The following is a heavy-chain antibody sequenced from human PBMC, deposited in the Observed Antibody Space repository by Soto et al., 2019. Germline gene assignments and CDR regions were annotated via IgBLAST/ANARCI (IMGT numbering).Heavy chain of an antibody. V-gene: IGHV1-2*04. CDR1: GYTFTGYY. CDR3: ARGGPIVVVPAALFDY. Sequence: QVQLVQSGAEVKKPGASVKVSCKASGYTFTGYYMHWVRQAPGQGLEWMGWINPNSGGTNYAQKFQGWVTMTRDTSISTAYMELSRLRSDDTAVYYCARGGPIVVVPAALFDYWGQGPLVTVSS. J-gene: IGHJ4*02. D-gene: IGHD2-2*01. CDR2: INPNSGGT.